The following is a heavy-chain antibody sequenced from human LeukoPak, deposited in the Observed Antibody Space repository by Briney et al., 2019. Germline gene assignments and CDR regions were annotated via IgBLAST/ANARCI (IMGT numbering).Heavy chain of an antibody. J-gene: IGHJ3*02. CDR1: GFTVSSNY. V-gene: IGHV3-53*04. D-gene: IGHD3-22*01. CDR2: IYSGGST. Sequence: GGSLRLSCAASGFTVSSNYMSWVRQAPGKGLEWVSVIYSGGSTYYADSVKGRFTISRHNSKNTLYLQMNSLRAEDTAVYYCARVSLTYYYDSSALPDAFDIWGQGTMVTVSS. CDR3: ARVSLTYYYDSSALPDAFDI.